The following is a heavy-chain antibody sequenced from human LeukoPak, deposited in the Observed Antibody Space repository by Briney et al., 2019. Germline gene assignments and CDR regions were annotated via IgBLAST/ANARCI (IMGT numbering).Heavy chain of an antibody. CDR3: ASATYDILTGYYGGGAFDI. V-gene: IGHV4-59*01. D-gene: IGHD3-9*01. CDR2: IYYSGST. CDR1: GGSISSYY. Sequence: PETLSLTCTLSGGSISSYYWSWIRQPPGKGLGWIGYIYYSGSTNYNPSLKSRVTISVDTSKNQFSLKLSSVTAADTAVYYCASATYDILTGYYGGGAFDIWGQGTMVTVSS. J-gene: IGHJ3*02.